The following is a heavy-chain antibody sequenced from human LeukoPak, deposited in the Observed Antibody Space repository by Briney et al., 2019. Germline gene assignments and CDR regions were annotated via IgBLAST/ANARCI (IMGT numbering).Heavy chain of an antibody. CDR2: IYTSGST. V-gene: IGHV4-4*08. CDR3: ARTARGGYPNYYYYMDV. J-gene: IGHJ6*03. CDR1: GGSISSYY. D-gene: IGHD2-15*01. Sequence: PSETLSLTCTVSGGSISSYYWSWIRQPPGKGLEWIGYIYTSGSTNYNPSLQSRGTISVLTSKNQYSLRLNSVSAAGTAVYYFARTARGGYPNYYYYMDVWGKGTTVTVSS.